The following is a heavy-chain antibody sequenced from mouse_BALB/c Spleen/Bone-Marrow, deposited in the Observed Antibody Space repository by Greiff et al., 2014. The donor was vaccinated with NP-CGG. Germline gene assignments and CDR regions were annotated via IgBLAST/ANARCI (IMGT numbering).Heavy chain of an antibody. V-gene: IGHV1S41*01. J-gene: IGHJ3*01. CDR2: IPPGSGTT. CDR1: GYTFTSYC. Sequence: DLVKPGASVKLSCKASGYTFTSYCINWIKQRPGQGLEWIGRIPPGSGTTYYNEMFKGKATLTVDTSSTTAYTQLSSLSSEDSAVYFCARGSYYYGSSSPWFAYWGQGTLVTVSA. D-gene: IGHD1-1*01. CDR3: ARGSYYYGSSSPWFAY.